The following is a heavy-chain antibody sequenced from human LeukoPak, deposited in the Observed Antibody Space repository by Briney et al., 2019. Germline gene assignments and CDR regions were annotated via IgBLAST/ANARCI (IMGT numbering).Heavy chain of an antibody. D-gene: IGHD2-15*01. J-gene: IGHJ4*02. Sequence: PAGSLSLSCAASGFTFSSYGMHWGRQAPRQGLEREAFIRYDGSNKYYEDSVKGRFTISRVNPNNNPYLQMNSLRAADTAAYYCAKDGESRGIVGDYWGQGSLVTVSS. V-gene: IGHV3-30*02. CDR2: IRYDGSNK. CDR1: GFTFSSYG. CDR3: AKDGESRGIVGDY.